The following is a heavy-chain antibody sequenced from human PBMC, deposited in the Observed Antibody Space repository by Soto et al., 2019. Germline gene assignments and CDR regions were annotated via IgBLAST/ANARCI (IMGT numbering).Heavy chain of an antibody. CDR2: ISYDGSNT. V-gene: IGHV3-30*18. Sequence: QVQLVESGGGVVQPGRSLRLSCVASGFTFSSYGMHWLRQAPGMGLEWVAIISYDGSNTYYADSVKGRFTISRDNSKNPLYLQMNSLRAEDTSVYDRAKEGGLSGSYYISSSYYFDYWGQGTLVTVSS. CDR3: AKEGGLSGSYYISSSYYFDY. D-gene: IGHD1-26*01. J-gene: IGHJ4*02. CDR1: GFTFSSYG.